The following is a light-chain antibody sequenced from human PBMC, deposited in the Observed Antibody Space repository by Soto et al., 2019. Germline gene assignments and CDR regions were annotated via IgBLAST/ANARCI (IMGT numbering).Light chain of an antibody. J-gene: IGKJ1*01. CDR3: QQSYSTPWT. CDR1: QSISSY. V-gene: IGKV1-39*01. Sequence: DIQMTQSPSSLSASVGDRVTITCRASQSISSYLNWYQQKPGKAPKVLIYAASSLQSGVPSRFSGSGSGTDFTLTISSLQPEDFATYYCQQSYSTPWTLGQGTKVDIK. CDR2: AAS.